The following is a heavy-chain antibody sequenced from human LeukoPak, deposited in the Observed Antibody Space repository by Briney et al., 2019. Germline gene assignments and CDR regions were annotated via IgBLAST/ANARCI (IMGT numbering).Heavy chain of an antibody. CDR3: ARQISGNKVY. J-gene: IGHJ4*02. D-gene: IGHD1/OR15-1a*01. CDR1: GVAISGYY. CDR2: IFYRESFSYGGTT. V-gene: IGHV4-59*04. Sequence: SETLSLTCTVSGVAISGYYWIWIRQSPGRGLEYIGSIFYRESFSYGGTTFYNPSLQSRVTISVDTSKNAFSLRLSSVTAADTAVYYCARQISGNKVYWGQGILVTVSS.